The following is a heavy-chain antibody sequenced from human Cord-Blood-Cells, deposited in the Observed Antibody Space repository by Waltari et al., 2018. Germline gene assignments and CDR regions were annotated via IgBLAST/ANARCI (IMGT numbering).Heavy chain of an antibody. D-gene: IGHD6-13*01. J-gene: IGHJ4*02. CDR1: GDNFPSNSAA. Sequence: QVQLQQSGPGLVKPSQTLSLTSPISGDNFPSNSAACDWIRQSPSRGLGWLGRTYYWSKLSNDYAVSVKSRITINPDTSKSQCSLQLNSVTPEDTAVYYCARGQQLVDYWGQGTLVTVSS. V-gene: IGHV6-1*01. CDR3: ARGQQLVDY. CDR2: TYYWSKLSN.